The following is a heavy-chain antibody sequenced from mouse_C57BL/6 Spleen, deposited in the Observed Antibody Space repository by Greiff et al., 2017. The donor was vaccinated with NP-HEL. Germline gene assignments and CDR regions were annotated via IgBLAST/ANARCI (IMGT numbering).Heavy chain of an antibody. V-gene: IGHV5-4*01. J-gene: IGHJ1*03. CDR1: GFTFSSYA. D-gene: IGHD1-1*01. CDR2: ISDGGSYT. CDR3: ARDNYYYGSSSFDV. Sequence: EVKLMESGGGLVKPGGSLKLSCAASGFTFSSYAMSWVRQTPEKRLEWVATISDGGSYTYYPDNVKGRFTISRDNAKNNLYLQMSHLKSEDTAMYYCARDNYYYGSSSFDVWGTGTTVTVSS.